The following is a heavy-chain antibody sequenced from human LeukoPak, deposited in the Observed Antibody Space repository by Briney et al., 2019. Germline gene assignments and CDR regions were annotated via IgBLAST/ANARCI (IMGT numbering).Heavy chain of an antibody. CDR3: ARGPPMTTVTKFDY. D-gene: IGHD4-11*01. CDR1: GGSISSGGYY. CDR2: IYYSGST. J-gene: IGHJ4*02. Sequence: SETLSLTCTVSGGSISSGGYYWSWIRQHPGKGLEWIGYIYYSGSTYYNPSLKSRITISVDTSENQFSLKLSSVTAADTAVYYCARGPPMTTVTKFDYWGQGTLVTVSS. V-gene: IGHV4-31*03.